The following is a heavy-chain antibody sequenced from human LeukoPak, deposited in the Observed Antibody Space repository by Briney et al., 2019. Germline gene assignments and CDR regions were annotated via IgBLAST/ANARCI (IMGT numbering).Heavy chain of an antibody. Sequence: GGSLRLSCAASKFSFSSYWMHWVRQAPGKGLEWVSYISSSSNTIYYADSVKGRFTISRDNAKNSLYLQMKSLRAEDTAVYYCARIGDYGYWGQGTLVTVSS. V-gene: IGHV3-48*04. CDR1: KFSFSSYW. CDR3: ARIGDYGY. J-gene: IGHJ4*02. D-gene: IGHD3-16*01. CDR2: ISSSSNTI.